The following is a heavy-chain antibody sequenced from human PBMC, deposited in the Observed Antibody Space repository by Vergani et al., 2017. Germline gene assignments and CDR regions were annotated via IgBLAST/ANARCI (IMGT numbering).Heavy chain of an antibody. J-gene: IGHJ6*02. CDR1: GFTLNTYG. V-gene: IGHV3-30*02. CDR2: IRYDGSSE. CDR3: ANSVIAGSVGVAYFGMDV. D-gene: IGHD2-15*01. Sequence: QVQILQSGGGVVQPGGSLRLSCTLSGFTLNTYGIHWVRQAPGKGLEWVSFIRYDGSSEYYGDSVKGRFSISRDKSQNTVNLQMNSLRTEDTAVYFCANSVIAGSVGVAYFGMDVWGRGTTVTVSS.